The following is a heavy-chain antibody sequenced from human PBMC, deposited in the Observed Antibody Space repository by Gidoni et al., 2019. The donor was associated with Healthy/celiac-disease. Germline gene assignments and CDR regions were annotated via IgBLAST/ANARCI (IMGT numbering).Heavy chain of an antibody. CDR2: IIPIFGTA. D-gene: IGHD3-22*01. J-gene: IGHJ4*02. CDR3: ARGDYYDSSGYRYYFDY. Sequence: QVQLVQSGAEVKKPGSSVKVPCKASGGTFSSYAISWVRQAPGQGLEWMGGIIPIFGTANYAQKFQGSVTITADKSTSTAYMELSSLRSEDTAVYYCARGDYYDSSGYRYYFDYWGQGTLVTVSS. CDR1: GGTFSSYA. V-gene: IGHV1-69*06.